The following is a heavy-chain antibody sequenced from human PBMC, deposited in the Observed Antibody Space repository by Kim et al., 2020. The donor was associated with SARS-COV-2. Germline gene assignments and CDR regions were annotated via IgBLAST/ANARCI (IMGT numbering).Heavy chain of an antibody. CDR2: ISGSGGST. J-gene: IGHJ4*02. CDR1: GFTFSSYA. CDR3: AKDGHFDWLLLPHYFDY. Sequence: GGSLRLSCAASGFTFSSYAMSWVRQAPGKGLEWVSAISGSGGSTYYADSVKGRFTISRDNSKNTLYLQMNSLRAEDTAVYYCAKDGHFDWLLLPHYFDYWGQGTLVTVSS. V-gene: IGHV3-23*01. D-gene: IGHD3-9*01.